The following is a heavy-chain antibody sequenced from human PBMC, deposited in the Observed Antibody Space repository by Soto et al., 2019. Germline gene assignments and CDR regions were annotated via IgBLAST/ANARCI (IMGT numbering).Heavy chain of an antibody. CDR2: ISSSSSYT. Sequence: QVQLVESGGGLVKPGGSLRLSCAASGFTFSDYYMNWIRQAPGKGLEWVSYISSSSSYTNHADSVKGRFTIPRDNAKNSLYLQINSLSADDTAVYYCASHPSFTVVTPLDYSAQATLVTVSS. V-gene: IGHV3-11*05. CDR3: ASHPSFTVVTPLDY. D-gene: IGHD2-15*01. J-gene: IGHJ4*02. CDR1: GFTFSDYY.